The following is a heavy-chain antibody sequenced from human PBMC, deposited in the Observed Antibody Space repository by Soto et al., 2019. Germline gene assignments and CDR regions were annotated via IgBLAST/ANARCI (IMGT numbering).Heavy chain of an antibody. CDR2: ISGSGGST. Sequence: GGSLRLSCAASGFTFSSYAMSWVRQAPGKGLEWVSAISGSGGSTYYADSVKGRFTISRDNSKNTLYLQMNSLRAEDTAVYYCAALGYCSSTSCGAFDIWGQGTMVTVSS. CDR1: GFTFSSYA. CDR3: AALGYCSSTSCGAFDI. V-gene: IGHV3-23*01. D-gene: IGHD2-2*01. J-gene: IGHJ3*02.